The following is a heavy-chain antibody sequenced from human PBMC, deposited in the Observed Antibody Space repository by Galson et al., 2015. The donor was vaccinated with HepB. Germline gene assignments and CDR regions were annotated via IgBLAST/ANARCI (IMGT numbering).Heavy chain of an antibody. J-gene: IGHJ4*02. D-gene: IGHD3-22*01. Sequence: YLRLSCAAAGFAFGTYGMHWVRQAPGKGLEWVAVIWYDGSDEAYADSVKGRFTISRDNSKNTLYLLRTTLRAEDTAVYYCAKGGNYYDASAHYTSQDPLDYWGQGALVTVSS. CDR3: AKGGNYYDASAHYTSQDPLDY. CDR2: IWYDGSDE. V-gene: IGHV3-33*06. CDR1: GFAFGTYG.